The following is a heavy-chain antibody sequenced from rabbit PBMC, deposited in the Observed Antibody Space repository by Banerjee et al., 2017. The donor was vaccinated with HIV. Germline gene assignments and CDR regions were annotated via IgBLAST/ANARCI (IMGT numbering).Heavy chain of an antibody. CDR2: IYTGSSGST. V-gene: IGHV1S45*01. CDR1: GLDFSSSDW. CDR3: TTELTGNVNF. Sequence: QEQLEESGGDLVKPGASLTLTCTASGLDFSSSDWICWVRQAPGKGLEWIASIYTGSSGSTYYASWAKGRFTISKTSSTTLTLRMTSLTAADTATYFCTTELTGNVNFWGPCTLVTVS. J-gene: IGHJ4*02. D-gene: IGHD7-1*01.